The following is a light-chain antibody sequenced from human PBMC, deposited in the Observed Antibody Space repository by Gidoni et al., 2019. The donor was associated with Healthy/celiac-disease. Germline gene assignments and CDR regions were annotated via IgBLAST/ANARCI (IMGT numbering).Light chain of an antibody. Sequence: QSPLTQPASASGSPGQPITISCTGTSRDVGGYNYVSWYQQHPGKASKLMIYDVSNRPSGVSNRFSGSKSGNTASLTISGLQAEDEADYYCSSYTSSSFWVFGGGTKLTVL. J-gene: IGLJ3*02. CDR3: SSYTSSSFWV. V-gene: IGLV2-14*03. CDR1: SRDVGGYNY. CDR2: DVS.